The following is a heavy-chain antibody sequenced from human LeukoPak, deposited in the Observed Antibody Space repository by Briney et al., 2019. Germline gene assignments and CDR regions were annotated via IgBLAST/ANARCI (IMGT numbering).Heavy chain of an antibody. CDR1: GGSFSGYY. CDR3: ARVSVGARGGDFDY. J-gene: IGHJ4*02. D-gene: IGHD1-26*01. Sequence: SETLSLTCAVYGGSFSGYYWSWIRQPPGKGLEWIGEINHSGSTNYNPSLKSRVTISVDTSKNQFSLKLSSVTAADTAVYYCARVSVGARGGDFDYWDQGTLVTVSS. CDR2: INHSGST. V-gene: IGHV4-34*01.